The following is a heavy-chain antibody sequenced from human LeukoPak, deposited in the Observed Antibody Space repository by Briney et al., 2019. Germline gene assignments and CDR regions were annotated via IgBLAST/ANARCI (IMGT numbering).Heavy chain of an antibody. CDR3: ARGHRYYDSSGYYGWLDY. J-gene: IGHJ4*02. D-gene: IGHD3-22*01. CDR1: GFTFSSYG. CDR2: IWYDGSNK. Sequence: PSGGSLRLSCAASGFTFSSYGMHWVRQAPGKGLEWVAVIWYDGSNKYYADSVKGRFTISRDNSKNTLYLQMNSLRAEDTAVYYCARGHRYYDSSGYYGWLDYWGQGTLVTVSS. V-gene: IGHV3-33*01.